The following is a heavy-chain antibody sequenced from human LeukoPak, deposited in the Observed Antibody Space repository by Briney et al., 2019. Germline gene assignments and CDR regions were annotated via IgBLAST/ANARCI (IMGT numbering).Heavy chain of an antibody. CDR2: IYYSGST. J-gene: IGHJ4*02. D-gene: IGHD6-13*01. Sequence: PSETLSLTCTVSGGSISSSSYYWGWIRQPPGKGLEWIGSIYYSGSTYYNPSLKSRVTISVDTSKNQFSLKLSSVTAADTAVYYCARRGQKAGAFDYWGQGTLVTVSS. V-gene: IGHV4-39*01. CDR3: ARRGQKAGAFDY. CDR1: GGSISSSSYY.